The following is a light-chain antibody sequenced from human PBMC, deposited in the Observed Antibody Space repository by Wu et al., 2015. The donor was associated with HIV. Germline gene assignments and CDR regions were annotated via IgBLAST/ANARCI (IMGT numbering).Light chain of an antibody. V-gene: IGKV3-15*01. CDR2: GAS. Sequence: EIVLTQSPGTLSLSPGERATLSCRASQSVSSTSLAWYQQKPGQAPRLLIYGASTRATGIPVRFSGSGSGTEFTLTISNMQSEDLAVYYCQQYNNWRPVTFGQGTKVEI. CDR3: QQYNNWRPVT. J-gene: IGKJ1*01. CDR1: QSVSST.